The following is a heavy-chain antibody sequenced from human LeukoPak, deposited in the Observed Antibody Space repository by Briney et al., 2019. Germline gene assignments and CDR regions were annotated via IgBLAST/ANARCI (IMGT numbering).Heavy chain of an antibody. CDR2: ISSSGTII. CDR3: ARAMTS. V-gene: IGHV3-48*03. Sequence: GGSLRLSCTASGFTFSSYEMNWVRQAPGKGLEWVSHISSSGTIIYYADSVEGRFTISRDNAKNSLYLQMNSLRAEDTAVYYCARAMTSWGQGTLVTVSS. CDR1: GFTFSSYE. J-gene: IGHJ4*02. D-gene: IGHD4-11*01.